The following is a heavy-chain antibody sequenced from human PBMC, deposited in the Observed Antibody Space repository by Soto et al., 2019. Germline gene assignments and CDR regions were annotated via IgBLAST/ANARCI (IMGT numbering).Heavy chain of an antibody. Sequence: AASVKVSCKASGYTFTSYAMHWVRQAPGQRLEWMGWINAGNGNTKYSQKFQGRVTITRDTSASTAYMELSSLRSEDTAVYYCARNLQQLASENSYYYYYYGMDVWGQGTTVTVSS. V-gene: IGHV1-3*01. J-gene: IGHJ6*02. CDR1: GYTFTSYA. D-gene: IGHD6-13*01. CDR3: ARNLQQLASENSYYYYYYGMDV. CDR2: INAGNGNT.